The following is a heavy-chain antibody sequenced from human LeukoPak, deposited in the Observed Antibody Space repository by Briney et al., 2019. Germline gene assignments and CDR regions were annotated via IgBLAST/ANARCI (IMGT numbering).Heavy chain of an antibody. D-gene: IGHD2-15*01. CDR3: AILPNPNWFGP. V-gene: IGHV5-51*01. J-gene: IGHJ5*02. CDR2: IYPGDSDT. Sequence: GGSLRLSCKGSGYSFTSYWIGWVRQMPGKGLEWMGIIYPGDSDTRYSPSFQGQVTISADKSISTAYLQWSSLKASDTAMYYCAILPNPNWFGPWGQGTLVTVSS. CDR1: GYSFTSYW.